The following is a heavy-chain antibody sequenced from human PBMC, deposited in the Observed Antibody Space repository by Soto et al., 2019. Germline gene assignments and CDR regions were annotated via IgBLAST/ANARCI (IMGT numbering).Heavy chain of an antibody. D-gene: IGHD3-3*01. CDR3: AKEVGSRFLEPQDY. Sequence: GGSLRLSCAASGFTFSSYAMSWVRQAPGKGLEWVSAISGSGGSTYYADSVKGRFTISRDNSKNTLYLQMNSLRAEDTAVYYCAKEVGSRFLEPQDYWGQGTLVTSPQ. CDR1: GFTFSSYA. J-gene: IGHJ4*02. V-gene: IGHV3-23*01. CDR2: ISGSGGST.